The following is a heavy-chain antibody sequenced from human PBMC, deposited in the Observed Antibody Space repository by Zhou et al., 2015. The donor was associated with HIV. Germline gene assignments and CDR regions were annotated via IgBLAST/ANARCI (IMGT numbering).Heavy chain of an antibody. CDR3: ARGCSGGSCYSESSQPLNWFDP. CDR2: IIPIFGTA. J-gene: IGHJ5*02. D-gene: IGHD2-15*01. CDR1: GGTFSSYA. V-gene: IGHV1-69*01. Sequence: QVQLVQSGAEVKKPGSSVKVSCKASGGTFSSYAISWVRQAPGQGLEWMGGIIPIFGTANYAQKFQGRVTITADESTSTAYMELSSLRSEDTAVYYCARGCSGGSCYSESSQPLNWFDPLGPREPVVTVSS.